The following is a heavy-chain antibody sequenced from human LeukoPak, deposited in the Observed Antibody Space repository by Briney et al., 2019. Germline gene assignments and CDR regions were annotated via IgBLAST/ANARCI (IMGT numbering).Heavy chain of an antibody. J-gene: IGHJ4*02. CDR3: ASGGYCSGSTCYNDY. V-gene: IGHV1-2*02. Sequence: ASVKVSCKSSGYTFSRYGISWLRQGPGQGLEWMGWINPNSGDTNYAQTFQGRVTMTRDTSSSTAYMELNRLKSDDTAVYYCASGGYCSGSTCYNDYWGQGTLVTVSS. CDR1: GYTFSRYG. D-gene: IGHD2-2*02. CDR2: INPNSGDT.